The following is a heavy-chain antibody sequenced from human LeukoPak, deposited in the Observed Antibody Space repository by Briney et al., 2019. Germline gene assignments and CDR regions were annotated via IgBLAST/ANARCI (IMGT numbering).Heavy chain of an antibody. CDR3: ARLELFGYESWFDS. J-gene: IGHJ5*01. V-gene: IGHV3-7*01. CDR2: IKKDGSEK. D-gene: IGHD2-21*01. Sequence: GGSLRLSCAASGFTFNNYWMSWVRQAPGKGLEWVANIKKDGSEKCYVDSVEGRFTISRDNAKNSLYLQMNNLRAEDTAVYYCARLELFGYESWFDSWGQGTLVTVSS. CDR1: GFTFNNYW.